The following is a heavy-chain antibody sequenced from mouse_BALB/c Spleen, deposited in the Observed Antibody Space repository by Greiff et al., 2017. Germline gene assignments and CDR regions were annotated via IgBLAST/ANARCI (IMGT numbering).Heavy chain of an antibody. CDR2: IRNKANGYTT. J-gene: IGHJ4*01. V-gene: IGHV7-3*02. CDR1: GFTFTDYY. Sequence: EVMLVESGGGLVQPGGSLRLSCATSGFTFTDYYMSWVRQPPGKALEWLGFIRNKANGYTTEYSASVKGRFTISRDNSQSILYLQMNTLRAEDSATYYCAREEITTEWDAMDYWGQGTSVTVSS. CDR3: AREEITTEWDAMDY. D-gene: IGHD1-1*01.